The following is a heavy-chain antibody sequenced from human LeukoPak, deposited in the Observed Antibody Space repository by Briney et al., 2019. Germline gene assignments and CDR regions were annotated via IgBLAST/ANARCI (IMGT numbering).Heavy chain of an antibody. D-gene: IGHD2-2*01. CDR2: ISAYNGNT. CDR3: ARGGPRYCSSSRCPDPHGY. Sequence: ASVKLTFTCSGYTFTHYSNSCLRHAPGQGLEWMGLISAYNGNTNYAQKLQGRVTITTYTSTSSAYLEPSRMRHDDTAVYYCARGGPRYCSSSRCPDPHGYSGHGNLVTVSS. CDR1: GYTFTHYS. J-gene: IGHJ4*01. V-gene: IGHV1-18*01.